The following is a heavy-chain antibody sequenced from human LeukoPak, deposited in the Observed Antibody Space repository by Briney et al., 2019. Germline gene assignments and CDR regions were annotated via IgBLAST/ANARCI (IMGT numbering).Heavy chain of an antibody. Sequence: SETLSLTCTVSGGSINSGSYYWHWIRQPAGKGLEWIGRIYISGSTNYNPSLKSRVTISVDTSKNQFSLKLSSVTAADTAVYYCARGFYYDSSGYGVHYWGQGTLVTVSS. CDR2: IYISGST. CDR3: ARGFYYDSSGYGVHY. V-gene: IGHV4-61*02. D-gene: IGHD3-22*01. J-gene: IGHJ4*02. CDR1: GGSINSGSYY.